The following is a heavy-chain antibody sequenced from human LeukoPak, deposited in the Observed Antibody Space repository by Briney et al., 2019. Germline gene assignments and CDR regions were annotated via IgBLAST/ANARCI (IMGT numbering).Heavy chain of an antibody. D-gene: IGHD2-2*02. J-gene: IGHJ4*02. V-gene: IGHV1-69*13. Sequence: ASVKVSCKASGGTFSSYAISWVRQAPGQGLEWMGGIIPIFGTANYAQKFQGRVTITADESTSTAYMEPSSLRSEDTAVYYCARDLREYCSSTSCYTAFDYWGQGTLVTVSS. CDR1: GGTFSSYA. CDR2: IIPIFGTA. CDR3: ARDLREYCSSTSCYTAFDY.